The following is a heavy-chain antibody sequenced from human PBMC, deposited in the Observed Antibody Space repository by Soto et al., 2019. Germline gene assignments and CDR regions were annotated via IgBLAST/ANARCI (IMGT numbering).Heavy chain of an antibody. J-gene: IGHJ4*02. D-gene: IGHD6-19*01. CDR3: ARDQDSGWGLDS. Sequence: QVQVQESGPGLVKPSGTLSLTCVVSGGSISTDNWWSCVRQPPGKGLEWIGEIYHSGRTNYSPSLKSRVSISADTSKNQLSLQMTSVTAADTAVYYCARDQDSGWGLDSWGQGILVTVSS. V-gene: IGHV4-4*02. CDR2: IYHSGRT. CDR1: GGSISTDNW.